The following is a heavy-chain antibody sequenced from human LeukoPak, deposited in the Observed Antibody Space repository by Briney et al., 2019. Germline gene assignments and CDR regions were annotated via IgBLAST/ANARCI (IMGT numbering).Heavy chain of an antibody. D-gene: IGHD3-10*01. Sequence: SETLSLTCSVSGYSIGSGYYWVWIRQPPGKGLQWIGSIYHNGTTYYNPSLKSRVTISVDTSKNHFSLKLSSVTAADTAVYYCVKGGTYYFGASGSGDWGQGTLVSVSS. CDR1: GYSIGSGYY. V-gene: IGHV4-38-2*02. CDR2: IYHNGTT. CDR3: VKGGTYYFGASGSGD. J-gene: IGHJ4*02.